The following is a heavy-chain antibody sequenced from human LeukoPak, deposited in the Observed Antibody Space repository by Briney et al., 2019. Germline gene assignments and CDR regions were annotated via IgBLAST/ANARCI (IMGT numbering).Heavy chain of an antibody. CDR1: GYTFTTYG. Sequence: ASVKVSCKTSGYTFTTYGLTWVRQAPGQGLEWVGWLSPYNGNTNYAQKLQGRVVMTTDTSTSTAYMELRSLRSDDTAVYYCARITCSGGSYYSGSNYWGQGTLVTVSS. V-gene: IGHV1-18*01. CDR3: ARITCSGGSYYSGSNY. CDR2: LSPYNGNT. J-gene: IGHJ4*02. D-gene: IGHD2-15*01.